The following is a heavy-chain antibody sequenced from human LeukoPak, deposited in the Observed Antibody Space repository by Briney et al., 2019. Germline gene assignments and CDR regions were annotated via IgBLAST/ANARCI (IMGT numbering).Heavy chain of an antibody. D-gene: IGHD6-19*01. Sequence: SEPLSPPCAFYGGFFSGYYWSWLRPPPGKGLGWIGGINHSGSTNYNPSLKSRVTISVDTSKNQFSLKLSSVTAADTAVYYCARETLRRSRLGIAVAHDYWGQGTLVTVSS. J-gene: IGHJ4*02. CDR3: ARETLRRSRLGIAVAHDY. CDR2: INHSGST. CDR1: GGFFSGYY. V-gene: IGHV4-34*01.